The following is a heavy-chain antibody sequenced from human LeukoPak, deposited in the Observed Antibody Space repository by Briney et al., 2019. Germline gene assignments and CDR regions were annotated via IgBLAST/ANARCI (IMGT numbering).Heavy chain of an antibody. CDR2: INPSGGST. CDR1: GYTSTSYY. J-gene: IGHJ4*02. CDR3: ARAGDYYGSGSYSNYFDY. D-gene: IGHD3-10*01. V-gene: IGHV1-46*03. Sequence: GASVKVSCKASGYTSTSYYMHWVRQAPGQGLEWMGIINPSGGSTSYAQKFQGRVTMTRDTSTSTVYMELSSLRSEDTAVYYCARAGDYYGSGSYSNYFDYWGQGTLVTVSS.